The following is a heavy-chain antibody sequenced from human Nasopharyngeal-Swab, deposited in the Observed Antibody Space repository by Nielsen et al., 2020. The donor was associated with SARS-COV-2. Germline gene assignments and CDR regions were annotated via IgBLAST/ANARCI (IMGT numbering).Heavy chain of an antibody. J-gene: IGHJ3*02. CDR3: ASYYDSEADAFDI. CDR1: GGSISSYY. Sequence: SETLSLTCTVSGGSISSYYWSWIRQPPGKGLEWIGYIYYSGSTNYNPSLKSRVTISVDTSKNQFSLKLSSVTAADTAVYYCASYYDSEADAFDIWGQGTVVTVSS. CDR2: IYYSGST. V-gene: IGHV4-59*13. D-gene: IGHD3-22*01.